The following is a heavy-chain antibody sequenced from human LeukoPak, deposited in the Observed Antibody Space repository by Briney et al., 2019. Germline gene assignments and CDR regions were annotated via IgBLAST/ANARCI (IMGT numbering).Heavy chain of an antibody. Sequence: SETLSLTCTVSGGSISSYYWSWIRQPPGKGLEWIGYIYYSGSTNYNPSLKSRVTISVDTSKNQFSLKLSSVTAADTAVYYCARVRTGGYCSSTSCRRDYYYGMDVWGQGTTVTVSS. V-gene: IGHV4-59*01. J-gene: IGHJ6*02. D-gene: IGHD2-2*01. CDR3: ARVRTGGYCSSTSCRRDYYYGMDV. CDR1: GGSISSYY. CDR2: IYYSGST.